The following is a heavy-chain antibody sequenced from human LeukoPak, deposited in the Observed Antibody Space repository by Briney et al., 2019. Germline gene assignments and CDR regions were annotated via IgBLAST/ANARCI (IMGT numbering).Heavy chain of an antibody. CDR1: GGSNSSYY. Sequence: SETLSLTCTVSGGSNSSYYWSWIRQPPGKGLEWIGYIYTSGSTNYNPSLKSRVTISVDTSKNQFSLKLSSVTAADTAVYYCARGIAAAGTGPWGQGTLVTVSS. D-gene: IGHD6-13*01. V-gene: IGHV4-4*09. CDR3: ARGIAAAGTGP. J-gene: IGHJ5*02. CDR2: IYTSGST.